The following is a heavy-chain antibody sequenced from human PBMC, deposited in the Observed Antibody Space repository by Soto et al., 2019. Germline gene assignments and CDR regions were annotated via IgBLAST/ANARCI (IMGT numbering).Heavy chain of an antibody. D-gene: IGHD2-8*01. CDR1: GFIFSTYG. Sequence: QVHLVESGGGVVQPGRSLRLSCAASGFIFSTYGMHWVRQAPGTGLEWVAVIWYAGSSKYYVDSVKGRFTISRDNSKNTLYLQMNSLSAEDTAIYYCARGHCTNCLCYKYYFDSWGQGTLVTVSS. CDR2: IWYAGSSK. J-gene: IGHJ4*02. CDR3: ARGHCTNCLCYKYYFDS. V-gene: IGHV3-33*01.